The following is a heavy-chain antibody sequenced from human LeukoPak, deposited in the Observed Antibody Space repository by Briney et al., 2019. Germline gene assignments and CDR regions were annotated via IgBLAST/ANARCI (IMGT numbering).Heavy chain of an antibody. CDR1: GFTFDDYA. J-gene: IGHJ6*03. D-gene: IGHD6-13*01. V-gene: IGHV3-9*01. CDR2: ISWNSGSI. Sequence: GGSLRLSCAASGFTFDDYAMHWVRQAPGKGLEWVSGISWNSGSIGYADSVKGRFTISRDNAKNSLYLQMNSLRAEDTASYYCAKDLSIAAGTAPGSMDVWGKGTTVTVSS. CDR3: AKDLSIAAGTAPGSMDV.